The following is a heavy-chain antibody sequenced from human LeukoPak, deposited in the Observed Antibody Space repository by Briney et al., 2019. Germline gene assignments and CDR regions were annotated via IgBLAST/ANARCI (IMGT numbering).Heavy chain of an antibody. V-gene: IGHV3-74*01. J-gene: IGHJ4*02. CDR1: GFTFSSNW. CDR3: ARGGSDTAMAHDY. D-gene: IGHD5-18*01. Sequence: GGSLRLSCAASGFTFSSNWMHWVRQAPGKGLVWVSRINEDGSTTNYADSVKGRSTIFRDNAKNTLYLQMNSLRAEDTAVYFCARGGSDTAMAHDYWGQGTLVTVSS. CDR2: INEDGSTT.